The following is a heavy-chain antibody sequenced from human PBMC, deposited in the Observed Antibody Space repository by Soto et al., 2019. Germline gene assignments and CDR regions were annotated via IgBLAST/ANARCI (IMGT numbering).Heavy chain of an antibody. CDR2: ISYSGST. V-gene: IGHV4-31*03. CDR1: GGSVSSGSYY. Sequence: PSETLSLTCTVSGGSVSSGSYYWSWIRQHPGKGLEWIGYISYSGSTYYNPSLESRVTISVDRSKNQFSLKLSSVTAADTAVYYCARVRLGAPTRYFDYWGQGTLVTVSS. CDR3: ARVRLGAPTRYFDY. D-gene: IGHD1-26*01. J-gene: IGHJ4*02.